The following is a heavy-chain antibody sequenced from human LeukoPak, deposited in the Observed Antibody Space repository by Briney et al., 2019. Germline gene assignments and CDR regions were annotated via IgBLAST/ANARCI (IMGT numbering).Heavy chain of an antibody. Sequence: ASVKVSCTASGYTFTSYGISWVRQAPGQGLEWMGWISAYNGNTNYAQKLQGRVTMTRNTSISTAYMELSSLRSEDTAVYYCARVALGTYYDFWSGYPYYYYGMDVWGQGTTVTVSS. V-gene: IGHV1-18*01. CDR2: ISAYNGNT. D-gene: IGHD3-3*01. CDR3: ARVALGTYYDFWSGYPYYYYGMDV. CDR1: GYTFTSYG. J-gene: IGHJ6*02.